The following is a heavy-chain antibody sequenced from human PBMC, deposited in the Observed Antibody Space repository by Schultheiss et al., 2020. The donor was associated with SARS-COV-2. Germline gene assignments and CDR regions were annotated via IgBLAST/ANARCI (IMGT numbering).Heavy chain of an antibody. CDR3: ARPQRYSSDWKGGNNWFDP. J-gene: IGHJ5*02. CDR2: INHSGST. V-gene: IGHV4-34*01. CDR1: GGSFSGYY. Sequence: SETLSLTCAVYGGSFSGYYWSWIRQPPGKGLEWIGEINHSGSTNYNPSLKSRVTISVDTSKNQFSLKLSSVTAADTAVYYCARPQRYSSDWKGGNNWFDPWGQGTLVTVSS. D-gene: IGHD6-19*01.